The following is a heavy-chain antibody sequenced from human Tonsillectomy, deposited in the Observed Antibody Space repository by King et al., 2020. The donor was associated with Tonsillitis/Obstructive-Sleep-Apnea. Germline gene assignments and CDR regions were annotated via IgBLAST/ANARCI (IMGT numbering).Heavy chain of an antibody. V-gene: IGHV4-34*01. CDR3: ARVSGSSSLVSSYYYYMDV. CDR1: GGSFSGYY. D-gene: IGHD6-6*01. J-gene: IGHJ6*03. Sequence: VQLQQWGAGLLKPSETLSLTGAVYGGSFSGYYWSWIRQPPGKGLEWIGEINHSGSTNYNPSLKSRVTISVDTSKNQFSLKLSSVTAADTAVYYCARVSGSSSLVSSYYYYMDVWGKGTTVTVSS. CDR2: INHSGST.